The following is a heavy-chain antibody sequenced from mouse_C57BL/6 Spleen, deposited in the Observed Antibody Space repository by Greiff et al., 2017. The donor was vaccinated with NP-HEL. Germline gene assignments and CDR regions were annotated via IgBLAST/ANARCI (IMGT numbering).Heavy chain of an antibody. CDR2: IDPSDSYT. Sequence: QVQLQQPGAELVMPGASVKLSCKASGYTFTSYWMHWVKQRPGQGLEWIGEIDPSDSYTNYNQKFKGKSTLTVDKSSSTAYMQLSSLTSEDSAVYYCARSGPPTVADYYAMDYWGQGTSVTVSS. V-gene: IGHV1-69*01. J-gene: IGHJ4*01. CDR1: GYTFTSYW. CDR3: ARSGPPTVADYYAMDY. D-gene: IGHD1-1*01.